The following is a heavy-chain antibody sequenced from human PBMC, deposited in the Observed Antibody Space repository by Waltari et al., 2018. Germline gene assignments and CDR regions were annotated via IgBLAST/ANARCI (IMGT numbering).Heavy chain of an antibody. J-gene: IGHJ4*02. V-gene: IGHV4-4*02. Sequence: QLQLQESGPGLVKPLGTLSLTCGVSGDSMSSTYWWSWVRQPPGKGLEWMGKVYGGGKTNSNPSFASRVTVALDTSNKQFSLTVTSATAADTAVYYCARDRDRGLYLDSWGPGLLVTVSP. CDR3: ARDRDRGLYLDS. CDR2: VYGGGKT. CDR1: GDSMSSTYW. D-gene: IGHD2-21*02.